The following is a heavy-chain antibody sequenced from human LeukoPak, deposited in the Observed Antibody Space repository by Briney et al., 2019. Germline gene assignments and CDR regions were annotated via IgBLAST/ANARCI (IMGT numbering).Heavy chain of an antibody. J-gene: IGHJ5*02. V-gene: IGHV4-39*01. CDR3: ARHRGYCSGSNCYFPWFDP. CDR2: IYYSGST. D-gene: IGHD2-15*01. CDR1: SGSISSASYY. Sequence: SETLSLTCTVSSGSISSASYYWGWIRQPPGKGLEWIGTIYYSGSTYYNPSLRSRVTISVDTSKNQFSLKLTSVTAADTAVYYCARHRGYCSGSNCYFPWFDPWGQGTLVTVSS.